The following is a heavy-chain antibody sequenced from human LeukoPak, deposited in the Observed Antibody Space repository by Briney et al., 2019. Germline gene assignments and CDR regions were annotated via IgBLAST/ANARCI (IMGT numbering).Heavy chain of an antibody. CDR1: GYTFNNYG. J-gene: IGHJ4*02. Sequence: GASVKVSCKASGYTFNNYGISWVRQAPGQGLEWMGWINPNNGGTNYAQKFQGRVTMTRDTSISTAYMELSRLRSDDTAMYYCAISPPWTGDYPIFDYWGQGTLVTVSS. V-gene: IGHV1-2*02. CDR2: INPNNGGT. D-gene: IGHD3/OR15-3a*01. CDR3: AISPPWTGDYPIFDY.